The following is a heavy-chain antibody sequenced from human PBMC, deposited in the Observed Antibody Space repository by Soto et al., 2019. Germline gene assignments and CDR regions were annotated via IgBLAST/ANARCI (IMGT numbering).Heavy chain of an antibody. J-gene: IGHJ3*01. CDR3: ARGDRGAFDL. CDR1: GFTFSYYW. CDR2: IHSDGSST. V-gene: IGHV3-74*01. D-gene: IGHD1-26*01. Sequence: EVQLVESGGGLVRPGGSLRLSCAASGFTFSYYWMHWVRQAPGKGLVWVSRIHSDGSSTTYADFVKGRLIISRDNARNTVDLQMNSVRVEDTAVYYCARGDRGAFDLWGQGTVVTGSS.